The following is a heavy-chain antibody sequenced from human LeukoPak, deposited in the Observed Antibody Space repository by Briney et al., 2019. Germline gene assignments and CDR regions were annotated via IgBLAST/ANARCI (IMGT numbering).Heavy chain of an antibody. D-gene: IGHD3-10*01. Sequence: GESLKISRKGSGYSFTSYWSGGVRQIPGKRLEWMGIIYPGGSDTRYSPSFQGHVTISADKSISTAYLQWSRLKASDTAMYYCARHAAYGSGIFDYWGQGTLVTVSP. CDR1: GYSFTSYW. J-gene: IGHJ4*02. CDR3: ARHAAYGSGIFDY. V-gene: IGHV5-51*01. CDR2: IYPGGSDT.